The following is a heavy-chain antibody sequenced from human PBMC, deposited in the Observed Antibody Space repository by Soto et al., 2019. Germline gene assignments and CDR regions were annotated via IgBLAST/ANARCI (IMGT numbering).Heavy chain of an antibody. V-gene: IGHV1-18*01. D-gene: IGHD3-3*01. Sequence: ASVKVSCKASGYTFTSYGISWVRQAPGQGLEWMGWISAYNGNTNYAQKLQGRVTMTTDTSTSTAYMELRSLRSDDTAVYYCARYYDFWSGYYESSGWFDPWGQGTLVTVCS. J-gene: IGHJ5*02. CDR2: ISAYNGNT. CDR3: ARYYDFWSGYYESSGWFDP. CDR1: GYTFTSYG.